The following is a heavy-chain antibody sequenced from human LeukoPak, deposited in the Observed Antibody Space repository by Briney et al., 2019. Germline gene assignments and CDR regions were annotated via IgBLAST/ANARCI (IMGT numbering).Heavy chain of an antibody. J-gene: IGHJ5*02. CDR2: IYYSGST. CDR3: ARSLHCSGGSCYSSWFDP. CDR1: GGSISSYY. D-gene: IGHD2-15*01. Sequence: SETLSLTCTVSGGSISSYYWSWIRQPPGKGLEWIGYIYYSGSTNYNSSLKSRVIISVDTSKNQFSLKLSSVTAADTAVYYCARSLHCSGGSCYSSWFDPCGQGTLVTVSS. V-gene: IGHV4-59*01.